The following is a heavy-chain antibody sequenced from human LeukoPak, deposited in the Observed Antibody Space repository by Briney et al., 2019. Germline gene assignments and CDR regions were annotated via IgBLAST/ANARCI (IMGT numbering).Heavy chain of an antibody. CDR2: ISYDGSNK. V-gene: IGHV3-30*18. CDR1: GFTFSSYG. D-gene: IGHD6-19*01. J-gene: IGHJ3*02. Sequence: GGSLRLSCAASGFTFSSYGMHWVRQAPGKGLEWVAVISYDGSNKYYADSVKGRFTIFRDNSKNTLYLQMNSLRAEDTAVYYCAKGGYSSGWWFGAFDIWGQGTMVTVSS. CDR3: AKGGYSSGWWFGAFDI.